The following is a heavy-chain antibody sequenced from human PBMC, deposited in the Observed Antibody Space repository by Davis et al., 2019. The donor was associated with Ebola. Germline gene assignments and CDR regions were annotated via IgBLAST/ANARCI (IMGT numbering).Heavy chain of an antibody. J-gene: IGHJ4*02. V-gene: IGHV3-20*04. Sequence: GESLKISCAASGFTFDDYGMSWVRQAPGKGLEWVSGINWNGGSTGYADSVKGRFTISRDNAKNSLYLQMNSLRAEDTALYYCARDGIAVAGNFDYWGQGTLVTVSS. CDR1: GFTFDDYG. CDR3: ARDGIAVAGNFDY. D-gene: IGHD6-19*01. CDR2: INWNGGST.